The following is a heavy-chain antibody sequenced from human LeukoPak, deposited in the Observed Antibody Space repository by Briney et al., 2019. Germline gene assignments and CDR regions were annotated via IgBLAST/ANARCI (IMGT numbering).Heavy chain of an antibody. CDR3: GRSQNYYGSGDY. V-gene: IGHV4-61*03. Sequence: SETLSLTCTVSGDSVSNGNYYWSWLRQPPGKALEWIGYIYYTGKTYYNPSLEGRVTILVDTSRNHFSVKLSSVTAADTAVYYWGRSQNYYGSGDYWSQGTLVTVSS. CDR1: GDSVSNGNYY. J-gene: IGHJ4*02. CDR2: IYYTGKT. D-gene: IGHD3-10*01.